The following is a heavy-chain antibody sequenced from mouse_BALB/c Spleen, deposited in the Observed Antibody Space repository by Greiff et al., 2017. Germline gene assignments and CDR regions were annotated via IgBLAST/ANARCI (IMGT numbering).Heavy chain of an antibody. CDR2: ISDGGSYT. D-gene: IGHD1-1*01. CDR3: ARESSSYVFAY. Sequence: EVQRVESGGGLVKPGGSLKLSCAASGFTFSDYYMYWVRQTPEKRLEWVATISDGGSYTYYPDSVKGRFTISRDNAKNNLYLQMSSLKSEDTAMYYCARESSSYVFAYWGQGTLVTVSA. CDR1: GFTFSDYY. V-gene: IGHV5-4*02. J-gene: IGHJ3*01.